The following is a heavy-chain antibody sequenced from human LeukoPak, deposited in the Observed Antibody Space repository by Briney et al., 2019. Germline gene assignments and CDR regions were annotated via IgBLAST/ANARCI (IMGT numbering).Heavy chain of an antibody. CDR3: ARDLGVP. D-gene: IGHD3-16*01. CDR2: ISYDGSNK. CDR1: GFTFSSYA. Sequence: PGRSLRLSCAASGFTFSSYAMHWVRQAPGKGLEWVAVISYDGSNKYYADSVKGRFTISRDNSKNTLYLQVNSLRAEDTAAYYCARDLGVPWGQGTLVTVSS. V-gene: IGHV3-30*04. J-gene: IGHJ5*02.